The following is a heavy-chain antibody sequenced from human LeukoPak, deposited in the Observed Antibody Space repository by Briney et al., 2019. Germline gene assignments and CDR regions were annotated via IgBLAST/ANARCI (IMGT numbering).Heavy chain of an antibody. V-gene: IGHV1-69*01. J-gene: IGHJ1*01. CDR3: ARDSSDIRSLIAH. Sequence: XVXCKASXXXXXXXXXSWVXXXPGQXLXXXGGITPLFGTANYAQKFQGRVTITADESASTAYMELSSLRSEDTAVYYCARDSSDIRSLIAHWGQGTLVTVSS. D-gene: IGHD2-15*01. CDR2: ITPLFGTA. CDR1: XXXXXXXX.